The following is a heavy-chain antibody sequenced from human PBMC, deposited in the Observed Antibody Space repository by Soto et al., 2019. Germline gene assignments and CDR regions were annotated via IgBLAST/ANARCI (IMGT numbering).Heavy chain of an antibody. D-gene: IGHD3-16*01. J-gene: IGHJ5*02. CDR3: ARWGTTGGLDR. V-gene: IGHV3-30*19. CDR1: GFRFKSFV. CDR2: TSYDGNTK. Sequence: QLVESGGGVVQPGTSLRLSCAASGFRFKSFVMHWVRQVPGKGLQWVALTSYDGNTKYYGDSVQGRFIVSRDNSKNTLDLQMDRLRLDDTALYYCARWGTTGGLDRWGQGTLVSVSS.